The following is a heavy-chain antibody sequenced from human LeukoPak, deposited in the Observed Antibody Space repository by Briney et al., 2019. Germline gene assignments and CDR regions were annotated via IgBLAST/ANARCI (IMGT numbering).Heavy chain of an antibody. CDR2: INYSGRT. V-gene: IGHV4-39*02. D-gene: IGHD3-22*01. Sequence: SETLSLTCTVSGDSISSSDYYWGWIRQPPGKGLEWIALINYSGRTFYNPSLKSRVTISVDMSKNQFSLNLNSVTAADTAVYYCARDASGYNYFDYWGQGTLVTVSS. J-gene: IGHJ4*02. CDR1: GDSISSSDYY. CDR3: ARDASGYNYFDY.